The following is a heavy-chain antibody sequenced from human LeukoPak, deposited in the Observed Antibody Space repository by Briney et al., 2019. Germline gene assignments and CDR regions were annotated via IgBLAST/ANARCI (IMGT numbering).Heavy chain of an antibody. CDR1: GGSIYSGSYY. V-gene: IGHV4-61*02. Sequence: SQTLSLTCTVFGGSIYSGSYYWSWIRQPAGKGLEWIGRIYTSGSTNYNPSLKSRVTISVDTSKNQFSLKLSSVTAADTAVYYCARDRRDGYNLYYFDLWGQGTLVTVSS. D-gene: IGHD5-24*01. CDR2: IYTSGST. CDR3: ARDRRDGYNLYYFDL. J-gene: IGHJ4*02.